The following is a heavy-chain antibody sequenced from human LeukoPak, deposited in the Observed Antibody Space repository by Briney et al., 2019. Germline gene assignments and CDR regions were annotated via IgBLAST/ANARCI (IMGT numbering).Heavy chain of an antibody. V-gene: IGHV3-23*01. CDR3: AKNLDYEFWSGLDY. J-gene: IGHJ4*02. D-gene: IGHD3-3*01. CDR1: GFTFSSYA. CDR2: ISGSGGST. Sequence: PGGSLRLSCAASGFTFSSYAMSWVRQAPGKGLEWVSGISGSGGSTYYADSVKGRFTISRDNSKNTLYLQMNSLRAEETAVYYCAKNLDYEFWSGLDYWGQGTLVAVSS.